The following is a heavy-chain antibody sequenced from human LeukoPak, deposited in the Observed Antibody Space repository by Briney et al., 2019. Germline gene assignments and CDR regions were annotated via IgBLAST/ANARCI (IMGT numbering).Heavy chain of an antibody. CDR3: ARLRDGSPDY. V-gene: IGHV5-10-1*01. J-gene: IGHJ4*02. Sequence: GESLKISCKGSGYNFTGHWISWVRQMPGKGLEWMGRLDPTDSYTNYSPSFQGHVTISADKSISTAYLQWSSLKASDTALYYCARLRDGSPDYWGQGTLVTVSS. CDR1: GYNFTGHW. CDR2: LDPTDSYT.